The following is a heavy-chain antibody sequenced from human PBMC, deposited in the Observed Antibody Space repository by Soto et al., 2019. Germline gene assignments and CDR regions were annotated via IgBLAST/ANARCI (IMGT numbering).Heavy chain of an antibody. V-gene: IGHV1-3*01. CDR3: ARGAPPMVY. CDR1: GYTFTSYA. Sequence: QVQLVQSGAEVKKPGASVKVSCKASGYTFTSYAMHWVRQAPGQRLESMGWINAGNGNTKYSQKFQGRVTITRDTSASTADMELSSLRSEDTAVYYCARGAPPMVYWAQGPLVTVSS. J-gene: IGHJ4*02. D-gene: IGHD2-8*01. CDR2: INAGNGNT.